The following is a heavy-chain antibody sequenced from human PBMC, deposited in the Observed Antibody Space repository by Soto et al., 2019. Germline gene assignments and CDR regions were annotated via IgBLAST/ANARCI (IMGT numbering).Heavy chain of an antibody. CDR2: IIPIFGTA. D-gene: IGHD6-6*01. J-gene: IGHJ3*02. CDR1: GGTFSSYA. V-gene: IGHV1-69*01. CDR3: ARIAARYLYDAFDI. Sequence: QVQLVQSGAEVKKPGSSVKVSCNASGGTFSSYAISWVRQAPGQGLEWMGGIIPIFGTANYAQKFQGRVTITADESTSTAYMELSSLRSEDTAVYYCARIAARYLYDAFDIWGQGTMVTVSS.